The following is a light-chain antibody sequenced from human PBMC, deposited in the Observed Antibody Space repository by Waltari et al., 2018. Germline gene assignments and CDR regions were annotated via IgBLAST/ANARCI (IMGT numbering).Light chain of an antibody. CDR3: QQYNGR. CDR1: QSISNL. CDR2: KAS. V-gene: IGKV1-5*03. J-gene: IGKJ1*01. Sequence: DIQMTQSPSTLSASVGDRVTITCRASQSISNLLAWYQQKPGKAPKYLISKASNLESGVPSGCSGSGSGTEFTLTISSLQPDDFASYYCQQYNGRFGQGTKVEMK.